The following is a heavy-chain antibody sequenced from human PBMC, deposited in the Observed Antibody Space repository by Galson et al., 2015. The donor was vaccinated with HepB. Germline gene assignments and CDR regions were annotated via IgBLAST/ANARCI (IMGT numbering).Heavy chain of an antibody. CDR3: AKVEWGGTVTTSQWLDY. Sequence: SLRLSCAASGFTFSNYAMHWVRQAPGKGLEWVAVISYDGDNEYYADSVKGRFTISRDNSKNTLYLQMNSLRAEDTAVYYCAKVEWGGTVTTSQWLDYWGQGTLVTVSS. D-gene: IGHD4-17*01. CDR1: GFTFSNYA. V-gene: IGHV3-30*18. J-gene: IGHJ4*02. CDR2: ISYDGDNE.